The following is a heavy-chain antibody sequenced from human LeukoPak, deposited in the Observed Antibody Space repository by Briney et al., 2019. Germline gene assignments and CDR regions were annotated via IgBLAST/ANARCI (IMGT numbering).Heavy chain of an antibody. CDR1: GFTFSSYA. D-gene: IGHD2-2*01. CDR3: AKVPAARSHDYCFDY. V-gene: IGHV3-9*01. Sequence: GGSLRLSCAASGFTFSSYAMSWVRQAPGKGLEWVSGISWNSGNIGYADSVKGRFSISRDNAKNSLYLQMNSLRADDTALYYCAKVPAARSHDYCFDYWGQGTLVTVSS. CDR2: ISWNSGNI. J-gene: IGHJ4*02.